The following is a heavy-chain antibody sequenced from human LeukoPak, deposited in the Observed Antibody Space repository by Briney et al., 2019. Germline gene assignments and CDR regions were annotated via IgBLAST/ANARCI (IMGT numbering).Heavy chain of an antibody. V-gene: IGHV1-24*01. CDR2: FDPEDGET. CDR1: GYTLTELS. J-gene: IGHJ4*02. D-gene: IGHD3-22*01. Sequence: ASVKVSFKVSGYTLTELSMHWVRQAPGKGLEWMGGFDPEDGETIYAQKFQGRVTMTEDTSTDTAYMELSSLRSEDTAVYYCATDPCYYDSSGYCHDDYWGQGTLVTVSS. CDR3: ATDPCYYDSSGYCHDDY.